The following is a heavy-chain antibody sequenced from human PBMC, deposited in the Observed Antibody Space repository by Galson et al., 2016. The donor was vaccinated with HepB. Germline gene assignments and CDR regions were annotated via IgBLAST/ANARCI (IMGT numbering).Heavy chain of an antibody. D-gene: IGHD1-26*01. CDR3: AKDSGGTADNAEYFQH. V-gene: IGHV3-30*18. Sequence: SLRLSCATSGFTFSRYVMHWVRQAPGKGLEWVAAISYDGRNKYDADSVKGRFTISRDNSKNTLYLQMNSLRAEDTAVYYCAKDSGGTADNAEYFQHWGQGTLVIVSS. CDR1: GFTFSRYV. J-gene: IGHJ1*01. CDR2: ISYDGRNK.